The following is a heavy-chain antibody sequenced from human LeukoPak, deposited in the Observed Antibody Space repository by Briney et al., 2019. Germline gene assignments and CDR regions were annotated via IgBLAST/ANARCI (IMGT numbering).Heavy chain of an antibody. Sequence: SETLSLTCTVSGGSISSYYWSWIRQPPGKGLEWIGYIYYSGSTKYNPSLQSRVTISVDTSRNQFSLKLSSVTAADTAVYYCARFGDMFDYWGQGTLVTVSS. V-gene: IGHV4-59*01. D-gene: IGHD3-10*01. J-gene: IGHJ4*02. CDR2: IYYSGST. CDR1: GGSISSYY. CDR3: ARFGDMFDY.